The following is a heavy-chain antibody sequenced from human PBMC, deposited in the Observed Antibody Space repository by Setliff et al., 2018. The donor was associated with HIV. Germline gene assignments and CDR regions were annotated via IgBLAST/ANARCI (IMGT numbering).Heavy chain of an antibody. D-gene: IGHD1-26*01. V-gene: IGHV3-30-3*01. J-gene: IGHJ6*02. CDR2: ISYDGSNK. CDR1: GFTFSSYA. Sequence: GSLRLSCAASGFTFSSYAMHWVRQAPGKGLEWVAVISYDGSNKYYADSVKGRFTISRDNSKNTLYLQMNSLRAEDTAVYYCATATVVKWVDYYGMDVWGQGTTVTVSS. CDR3: ATATVVKWVDYYGMDV.